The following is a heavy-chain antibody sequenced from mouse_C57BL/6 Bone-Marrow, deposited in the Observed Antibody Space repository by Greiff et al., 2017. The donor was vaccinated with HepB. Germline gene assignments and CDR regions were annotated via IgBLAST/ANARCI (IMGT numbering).Heavy chain of an antibody. CDR2: IYPRSGNT. Sequence: QVQLQQSGAELARPGASVKLSCKASGYTFTSYGISWVKQRTGQGLEWIGEIYPRSGNTYYNEKFKGKATLTADKSSSTAYMELRSLTSEDSAFYFCAREGYDYDGGYWGQGTTLTVSS. CDR3: AREGYDYDGGY. J-gene: IGHJ2*01. D-gene: IGHD2-4*01. CDR1: GYTFTSYG. V-gene: IGHV1-81*01.